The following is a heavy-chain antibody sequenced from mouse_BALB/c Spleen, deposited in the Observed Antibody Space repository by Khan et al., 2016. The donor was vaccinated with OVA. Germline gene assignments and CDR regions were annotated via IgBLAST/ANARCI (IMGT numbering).Heavy chain of an antibody. Sequence: QVQLQQSGPELVRPGVSVKISCKGSGYTFTDYAMHWVKQSHAKSLEWIGLISTYSGNTNYKQKFKGKATMTVDKSSSTAYMELARLTSEDSAIYYCTRPAYDGYFDYWGQGTTPTVSS. V-gene: IGHV1S137*01. CDR1: GYTFTDYA. CDR2: ISTYSGNT. CDR3: TRPAYDGYFDY. J-gene: IGHJ2*01. D-gene: IGHD2-3*01.